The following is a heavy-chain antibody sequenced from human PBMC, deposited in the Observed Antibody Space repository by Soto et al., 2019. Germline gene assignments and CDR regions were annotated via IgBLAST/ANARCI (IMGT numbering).Heavy chain of an antibody. J-gene: IGHJ4*01. V-gene: IGHV3-15*07. Sequence: EVQLVESGGGLVKPGGSLRLSCAASGFTFSNAWINWVRQAPGKGLEWVGRIKSKIDGGTTDFAAPVKGRFAISRDDSKNIVYMQKNSVKIDDSGMYYCSTDDYSSKMVVRLDNWCHGTLVTVSS. D-gene: IGHD2-2*01. CDR3: STDDYSSKMVVRLDN. CDR2: IKSKIDGGTT. CDR1: GFTFSNAW.